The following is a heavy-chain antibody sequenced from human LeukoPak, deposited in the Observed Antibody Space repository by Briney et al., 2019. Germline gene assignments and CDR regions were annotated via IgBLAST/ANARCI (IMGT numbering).Heavy chain of an antibody. Sequence: GGSLRLSCAASGFTFSSYGMHWVRQAPGKGLEWVAVIWYDGSNKYYADSVKGRFTISRDNSKNTLYLQMNSLRAEDTAVYYCARGRYGYYYYMDVWGKGTTVTVSS. CDR2: IWYDGSNK. CDR1: GFTFSSYG. V-gene: IGHV3-33*01. J-gene: IGHJ6*03. D-gene: IGHD4-17*01. CDR3: ARGRYGYYYYMDV.